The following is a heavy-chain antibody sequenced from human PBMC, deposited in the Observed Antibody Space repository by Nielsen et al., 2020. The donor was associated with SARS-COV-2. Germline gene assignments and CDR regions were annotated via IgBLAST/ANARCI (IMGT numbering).Heavy chain of an antibody. CDR1: GYTFTDYY. D-gene: IGHD2/OR15-2a*01. V-gene: IGHV1-2*06. CDR2: INPYSGGT. CDR3: ARELIGECFDY. Sequence: ASVKVSCKASGYTFTDYYIHWVRQAPGQGLEWMGRINPYSGGTNYAQKFQGTVTMTRDASISTVYMELTSDDTAVYYCARELIGECFDYWGQGTLVTVSS. J-gene: IGHJ4*02.